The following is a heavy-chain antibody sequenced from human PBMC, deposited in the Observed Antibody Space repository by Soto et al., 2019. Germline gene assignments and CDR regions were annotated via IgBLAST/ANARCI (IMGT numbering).Heavy chain of an antibody. Sequence: PGGSLRLSCAASGFNFSNYAMNWVRQAPGKGLEWVSLISATGGGTYYADSVKGRFTVSRDNSHNTLYLQVHSLTAEDTAVYYCAKGRREGENTAYYFDFWGQGSQVTVYS. CDR1: GFNFSNYA. CDR3: AKGRREGENTAYYFDF. CDR2: ISATGGGT. V-gene: IGHV3-23*01. D-gene: IGHD3-10*01. J-gene: IGHJ4*02.